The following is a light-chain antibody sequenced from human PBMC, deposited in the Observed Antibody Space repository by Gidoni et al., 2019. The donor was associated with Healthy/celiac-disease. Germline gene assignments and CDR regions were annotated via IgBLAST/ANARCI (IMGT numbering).Light chain of an antibody. CDR2: GAS. CDR3: QQYNNWPPGT. J-gene: IGKJ2*01. V-gene: IGKV3-15*01. CDR1: QSVSSN. Sequence: EIVMTQSPATLSVSPGERANLPCRASQSVSSNLPWYQQKPGQAPRLLIYGASTRATGIPARFSGSGSGTVFTLNISSLQSEDFAVYYCQQYNNWPPGTFGQXTKLEIK.